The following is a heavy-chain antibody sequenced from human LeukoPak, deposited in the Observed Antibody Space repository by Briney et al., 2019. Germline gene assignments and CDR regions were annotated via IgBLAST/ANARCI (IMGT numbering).Heavy chain of an antibody. CDR3: AREMDVVVVAASSMDV. CDR1: GYTFTSYA. D-gene: IGHD2-15*01. V-gene: IGHV1-3*01. CDR2: INAGNGNT. Sequence: GASVKVSCKASGYTFTSYAMHWVHQAPGQRLEWMGWINAGNGNTKYSQKFQGRVTITRDTSASTAYMELSSLRSEDTAVYYCAREMDVVVVAASSMDVWGQGTTVTVSS. J-gene: IGHJ6*02.